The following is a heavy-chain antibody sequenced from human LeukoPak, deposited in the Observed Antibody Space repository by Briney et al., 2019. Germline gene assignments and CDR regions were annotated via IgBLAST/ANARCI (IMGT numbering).Heavy chain of an antibody. Sequence: SETLSLTCTVSGGSISSYYWSWIRQPPGKGLEWIGYIYYSGSTNYNPSLKSRATISVDTSKNQFSLKLSSVTAADTAVYYCAGSGSYYLSPFDPWGQGTLVTVSS. CDR2: IYYSGST. V-gene: IGHV4-59*01. CDR3: AGSGSYYLSPFDP. CDR1: GGSISSYY. D-gene: IGHD3-10*01. J-gene: IGHJ5*02.